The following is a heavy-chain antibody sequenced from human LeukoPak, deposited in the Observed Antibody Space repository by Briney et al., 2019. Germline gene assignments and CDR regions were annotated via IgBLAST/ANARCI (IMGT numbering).Heavy chain of an antibody. J-gene: IGHJ3*02. CDR1: GFTFDDYG. D-gene: IGHD4-17*01. Sequence: GGSLRLSCAASGFTFDDYGMSWVRQAPGKGLEWASGINWNGGSTGYADSVKGRFTISRDNAKNSLYLQMNSLRAEDTALYYCARDPMTTVKDRAFDIWGQGTMVTVSS. CDR3: ARDPMTTVKDRAFDI. V-gene: IGHV3-20*04. CDR2: INWNGGST.